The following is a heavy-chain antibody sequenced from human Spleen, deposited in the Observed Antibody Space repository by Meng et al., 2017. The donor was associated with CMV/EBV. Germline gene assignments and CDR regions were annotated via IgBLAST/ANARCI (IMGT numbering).Heavy chain of an antibody. D-gene: IGHD3-22*01. V-gene: IGHV3-21*01. J-gene: IGHJ4*02. CDR3: AKWAMIGFDY. CDR2: IGSTRSYK. Sequence: LSCAGSGFTFSTYGMNWVRKAPGKGLEWVSFIGSTRSYKYYADSVRGRFTISRDNAKSSLYLQMNSLRAEDTAVYYCAKWAMIGFDYWGQGTLVTVSS. CDR1: GFTFSTYG.